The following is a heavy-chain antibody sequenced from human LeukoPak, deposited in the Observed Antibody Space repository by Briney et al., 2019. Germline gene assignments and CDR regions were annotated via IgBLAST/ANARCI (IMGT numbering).Heavy chain of an antibody. D-gene: IGHD3-10*01. Sequence: SETLSLTCTVSSGSINSYYWNWIRQPPGKGLEWIGRIYSSGSTNYSPSLKSRVTISVDTSKSQFFLKLSSVTAADTAVYYCARQKWITMVRGVINWFDPWGQGTLVTVSS. CDR2: IYSSGST. J-gene: IGHJ5*02. CDR3: ARQKWITMVRGVINWFDP. V-gene: IGHV4-59*08. CDR1: SGSINSYY.